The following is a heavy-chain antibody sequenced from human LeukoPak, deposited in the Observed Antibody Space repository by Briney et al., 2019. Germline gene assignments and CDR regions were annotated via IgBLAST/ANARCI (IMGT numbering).Heavy chain of an antibody. CDR1: GGSISGDGYH. D-gene: IGHD3-10*01. J-gene: IGHJ6*02. Sequence: SETLSLTCSVSGGSISGDGYHWGWIRRPPGKGLEWLGSVHYTGSTCYKTSLKSRLTVDMDTSRNQFSLRLSSATAADTAVYYCARTSHSGYMVRGVLYYGMDVWGQGTTVTVSS. V-gene: IGHV4-39*01. CDR2: VHYTGST. CDR3: ARTSHSGYMVRGVLYYGMDV.